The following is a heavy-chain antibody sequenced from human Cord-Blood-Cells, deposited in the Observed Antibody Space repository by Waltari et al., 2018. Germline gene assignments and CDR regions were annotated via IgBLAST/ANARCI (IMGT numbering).Heavy chain of an antibody. V-gene: IGHV3-30*04. CDR2: ISYDGSNK. CDR3: ARDSSGWYRIFDY. J-gene: IGHJ4*02. CDR1: GFTFSSYA. D-gene: IGHD6-19*01. Sequence: QVQLVESGGGVVQPGRSLRLSCAASGFTFSSYAMHWVRQAPGKGLGWVAVISYDGSNKYYADSVKGRFTISRDNSKNTLYLQMNSLRAEDTAVYYCARDSSGWYRIFDYWGQGTLVTVSS.